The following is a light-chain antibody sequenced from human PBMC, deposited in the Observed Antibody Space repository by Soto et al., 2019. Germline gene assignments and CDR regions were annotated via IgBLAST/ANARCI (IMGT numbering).Light chain of an antibody. CDR2: QAS. Sequence: DIQMTQSPSTLSASVGDRVTITCWASQSISSWLAWYQQKPGEAPKLLIYQASTLESGVPSRFSGTRSETDFTLTISSLQPEDFATYYCQQYNSLSFTFGRGTKVEIK. J-gene: IGKJ4*02. V-gene: IGKV1-5*03. CDR3: QQYNSLSFT. CDR1: QSISSW.